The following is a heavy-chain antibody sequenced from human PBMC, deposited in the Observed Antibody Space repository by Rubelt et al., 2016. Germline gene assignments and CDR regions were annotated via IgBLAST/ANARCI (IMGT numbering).Heavy chain of an antibody. D-gene: IGHD6-19*01. V-gene: IGHV1-3*01. CDR3: ARDHRYSSGWFPRFGMDV. J-gene: IGHJ6*02. Sequence: VSCKASGYTFTSYAMHWVRQAPGQRLEWMGWINAGNGNTKYSQKFQGRVTMTRDTSISTAYMELSRLRSDDTAVYYCARDHRYSSGWFPRFGMDVWGQGTTVTVSS. CDR2: INAGNGNT. CDR1: GYTFTSYA.